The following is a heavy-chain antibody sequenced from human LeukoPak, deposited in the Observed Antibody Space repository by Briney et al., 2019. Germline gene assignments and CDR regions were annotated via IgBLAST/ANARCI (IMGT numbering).Heavy chain of an antibody. CDR3: ARRETYSSSSSGKRNWFDP. Sequence: SETLSLTCAVYGVSCSGYYWSWIPQPPGKGLKWIGEINHSGSTNYNPPLKSRVTISVETPKHQFSLKLSSVTAADTAVYYCARRETYSSSSSGKRNWFDPWGQGTLVTVSS. J-gene: IGHJ5*02. CDR1: GVSCSGYY. V-gene: IGHV4-34*01. D-gene: IGHD6-13*01. CDR2: INHSGST.